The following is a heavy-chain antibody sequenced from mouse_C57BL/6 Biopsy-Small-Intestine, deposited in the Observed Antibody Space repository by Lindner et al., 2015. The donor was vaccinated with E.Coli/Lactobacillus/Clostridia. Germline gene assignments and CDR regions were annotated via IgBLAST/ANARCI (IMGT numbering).Heavy chain of an antibody. CDR2: FYPASYRI. CDR1: GYTFTEYT. V-gene: IGHV1-62-2*01. D-gene: IGHD2-4*01. Sequence: VQLQESGAELVKPGASVKLSCKASGYTFTEYTIHWIKQRSGQGLEWIGWFYPASYRIRYNEKFKDKATLTADKSSSTVYLELSRLTSEDSAVYFCARHGFDYPFAYWGQGTLATVSA. CDR3: ARHGFDYPFAY. J-gene: IGHJ3*01.